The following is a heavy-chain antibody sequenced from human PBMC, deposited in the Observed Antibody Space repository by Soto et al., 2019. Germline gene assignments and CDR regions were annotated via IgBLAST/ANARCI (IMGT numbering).Heavy chain of an antibody. Sequence: EVPLVESGGGLVKPGGSLRLSCAASGFTFSSYSMNWVRQAPGKGLEWVSSISSSSSYIYYADSVKGRFTISRDNASISLYLQRNSLRAEFTAVYYCARAAETAKGRAYYYYGMDVCCQGTTVTVSS. J-gene: IGHJ6*02. CDR1: GFTFSSYS. D-gene: IGHD5-18*01. CDR2: ISSSSSYI. CDR3: ARAAETAKGRAYYYYGMDV. V-gene: IGHV3-21*01.